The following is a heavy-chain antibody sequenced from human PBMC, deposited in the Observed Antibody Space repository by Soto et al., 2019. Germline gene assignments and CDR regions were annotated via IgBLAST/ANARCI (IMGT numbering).Heavy chain of an antibody. V-gene: IGHV4-4*02. CDR3: ARVRSDGWYWAFDM. Sequence: QVQLQESGPGLVKPSETLSLTCAVSDDSISSSNWWTWVRQAPGKGLEWIGEIYHTEDTNYNPSHKSRVTISMDKSKNQFSLKVTSVIAADTAVYYCARVRSDGWYWAFDMWGQGTMVTVSS. D-gene: IGHD6-19*01. CDR1: DDSISSSNW. J-gene: IGHJ3*02. CDR2: IYHTEDT.